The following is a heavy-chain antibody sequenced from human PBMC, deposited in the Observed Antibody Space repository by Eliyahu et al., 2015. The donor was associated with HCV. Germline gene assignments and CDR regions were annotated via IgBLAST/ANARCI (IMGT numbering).Heavy chain of an antibody. CDR3: ARGRWGLFDY. CDR1: GYTFTDYP. CDR2: IDPHSGGT. J-gene: IGHJ4*02. D-gene: IGHD7-27*01. V-gene: IGHV1-2*02. Sequence: QVQLVQSGAEVKKPGASMKVSCKASGYTFTDYPIHWLRQAPGQGLEWVGWIDPHSGGTNYAQKFQGGVTMTRDTSISTVYMELSRLTSDDTAVFYCARGRWGLFDYWGQGTLVTVSS.